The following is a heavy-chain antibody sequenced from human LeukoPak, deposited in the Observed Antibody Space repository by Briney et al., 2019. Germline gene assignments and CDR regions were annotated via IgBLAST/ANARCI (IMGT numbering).Heavy chain of an antibody. V-gene: IGHV1-69*05. CDR1: GGTFSSYA. CDR2: IIPIFGTA. D-gene: IGHD6-6*01. Sequence: ASVKVPCKASGGTFSSYAISWVRQAPGQGLEWMGGIIPIFGTANYAQKFQGRVTITTDESTSTAYMELSSLRSEDTAVYYCASGLGTYWVAARPEAAGTESAFDIWGQGTMVTVSS. CDR3: ASGLGTYWVAARPEAAGTESAFDI. J-gene: IGHJ3*02.